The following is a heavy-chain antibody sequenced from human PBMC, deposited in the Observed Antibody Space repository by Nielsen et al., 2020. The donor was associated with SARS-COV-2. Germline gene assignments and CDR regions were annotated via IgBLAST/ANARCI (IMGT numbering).Heavy chain of an antibody. Sequence: ASVKVSCKASGYTFTSYAMHWVRQAPGQRLEWMGWINAGNGNTKYSQKFQGRVTITRGTSTSTAYMELRSLRSDDTAVYYCARDGASPYYYDSSGYKKSGFDYWGQGTLVTVSS. CDR2: INAGNGNT. CDR1: GYTFTSYA. CDR3: ARDGASPYYYDSSGYKKSGFDY. D-gene: IGHD3-22*01. J-gene: IGHJ4*02. V-gene: IGHV1-3*01.